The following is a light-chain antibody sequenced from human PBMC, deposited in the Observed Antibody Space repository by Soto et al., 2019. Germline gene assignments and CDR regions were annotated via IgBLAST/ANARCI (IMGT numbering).Light chain of an antibody. CDR2: DAS. V-gene: IGKV3-15*01. CDR1: QSVSSD. Sequence: IVMTQSPATLSVSPGERATLSCRASQSVSSDLAWYQQKPGQAPRLLIYDASTRATGIPARFSGSGSGTDFTLTITSLQSEDFAIYYCQQYNNWPPITFGGGNKVEIK. CDR3: QQYNNWPPIT. J-gene: IGKJ4*01.